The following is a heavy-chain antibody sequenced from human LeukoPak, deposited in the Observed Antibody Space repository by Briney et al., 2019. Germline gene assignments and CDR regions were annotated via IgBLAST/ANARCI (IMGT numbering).Heavy chain of an antibody. J-gene: IGHJ4*02. CDR2: INQDASEK. D-gene: IGHD2/OR15-2a*01. V-gene: IGHV3-7*01. CDR1: GFPFSDYP. Sequence: GGSLRLSCSVSGFPFSDYPMTWVRQTPNKGLEWVATINQDASEKYFLDSVRGRFSLSRDNANNSVFLQMTSLRDEDTALYYCARGGVVLFDYWGRGTLVTVSS. CDR3: ARGGVVLFDY.